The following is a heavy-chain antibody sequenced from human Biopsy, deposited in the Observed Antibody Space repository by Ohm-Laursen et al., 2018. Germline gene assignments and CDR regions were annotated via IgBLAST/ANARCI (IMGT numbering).Heavy chain of an antibody. CDR2: ISSRSSDI. CDR3: ARDPGQDGAIDF. J-gene: IGHJ4*02. D-gene: IGHD4/OR15-4a*01. V-gene: IGHV3-21*01. Sequence: SLRLSCAASGFTVYNNYMTWVRQAPGEGLEWVSSISSRSSDIYYADSVKGRFTISRDNAKNSLFLHMNSLRAEDTAVYHCARDPGQDGAIDFWGLGTLVTVSS. CDR1: GFTVYNNY.